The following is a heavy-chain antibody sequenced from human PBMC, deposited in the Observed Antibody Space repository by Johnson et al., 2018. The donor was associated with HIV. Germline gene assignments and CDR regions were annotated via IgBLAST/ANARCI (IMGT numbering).Heavy chain of an antibody. CDR3: AKAFPYCTGGSCYPHRSPHDAFDI. CDR1: GFTFSIYW. CDR2: IRYDGSNN. Sequence: QVQLVESGGGLVQSGGSLGLSCAATGFTFSIYWMAWVRQAPGKGLEWVAFIRYDGSNNYYADSVQGRFTISRDNSKNTLYLQMNSLRAEDTAVYYCAKAFPYCTGGSCYPHRSPHDAFDIWGQGTMVTVSS. D-gene: IGHD2-15*01. V-gene: IGHV3-30*02. J-gene: IGHJ3*02.